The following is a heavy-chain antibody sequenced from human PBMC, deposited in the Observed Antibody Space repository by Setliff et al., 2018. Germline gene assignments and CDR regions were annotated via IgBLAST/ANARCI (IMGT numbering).Heavy chain of an antibody. J-gene: IGHJ4*02. CDR1: GHIFSSYG. D-gene: IGHD2-8*01. CDR3: LRLVRYCSRTSCQRTSGDEV. Sequence: GASVKVSCKASGHIFSSYGISWVRQAPGQGLEWLGWIGVYSGNTYTAQRFQGRVTMTTDTSTNMAYLELRGLRSDDTAVYYCLRLVRYCSRTSCQRTSGDEVWGQGTLVTVSS. CDR2: IGVYSGNT. V-gene: IGHV1-18*01.